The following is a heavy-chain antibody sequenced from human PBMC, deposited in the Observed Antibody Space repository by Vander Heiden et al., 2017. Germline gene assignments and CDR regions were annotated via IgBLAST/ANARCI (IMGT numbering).Heavy chain of an antibody. V-gene: IGHV3-23*01. CDR3: AKDGGDFWSEMSY. Sequence: EVQLFESWGGLVQPGGSLSLSCASSGITFRSYAISWVRQAPGKGLEWGSAISGSGGSTYYADSVKGRFTISRDNAKNTLYLQMNSLRAEDTAVYYCAKDGGDFWSEMSYWGQGTLVTVSS. CDR2: ISGSGGST. J-gene: IGHJ4*02. CDR1: GITFRSYA. D-gene: IGHD3-3*01.